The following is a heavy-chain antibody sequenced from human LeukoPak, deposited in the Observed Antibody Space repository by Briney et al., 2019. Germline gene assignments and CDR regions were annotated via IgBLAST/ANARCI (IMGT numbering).Heavy chain of an antibody. V-gene: IGHV4-30-2*01. D-gene: IGHD5-18*01. CDR3: ARAVDTAMVTLDY. CDR2: IYHSGST. J-gene: IGHJ4*02. CDR1: GGSISSGGYY. Sequence: PSETLSLTCTVSGGSISSGGYYWSWIRQPPGKGLEWIGYIYHSGSTYYNPSLKSRVTISVDRSKNQFSLKLSSVTAADTAVYYCARAVDTAMVTLDYWGQGTLVTVSS.